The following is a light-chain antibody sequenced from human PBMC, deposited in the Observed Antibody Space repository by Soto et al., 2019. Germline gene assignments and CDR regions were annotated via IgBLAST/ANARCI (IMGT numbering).Light chain of an antibody. CDR1: QSISTY. V-gene: IGKV1-39*01. CDR3: QQSYSIPIT. CDR2: AAS. Sequence: DMRMTQAPSALSASVGDRVTITCRASQSISTYLYWYQQKPGKAPKLLIYAASSLQSGVPSRFSGSGSGTDFTLTISSLQPEDFATYHCQQSYSIPITFGQGTRLEIK. J-gene: IGKJ5*01.